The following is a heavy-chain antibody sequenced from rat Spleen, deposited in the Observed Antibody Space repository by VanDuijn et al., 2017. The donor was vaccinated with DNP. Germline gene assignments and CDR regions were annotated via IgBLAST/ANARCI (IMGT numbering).Heavy chain of an antibody. Sequence: EVQLVESGGGLVQPGRSLKVSCAASGFTFSNYGMAWVRQAPTKGLEWVASISSGGGKTYYRESVKGRFIISRDNAKNTQYLQMDSLRSEDTATYYCARITTRGGWYFDFWGPGTMVTVSS. D-gene: IGHD1-10*01. CDR1: GFTFSNYG. J-gene: IGHJ1*01. V-gene: IGHV5S13*01. CDR3: ARITTRGGWYFDF. CDR2: ISSGGGKT.